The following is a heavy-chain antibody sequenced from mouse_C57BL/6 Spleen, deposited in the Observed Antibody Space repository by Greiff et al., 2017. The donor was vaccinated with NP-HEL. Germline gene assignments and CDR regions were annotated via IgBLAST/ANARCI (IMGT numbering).Heavy chain of an antibody. J-gene: IGHJ4*01. Sequence: QVPLQQPGAELVRPGTSVKLSCKASGYTFTSYWMHWVKQRPGQGLEWIGVIDPSDSYTNYNQKFKGKATLTVDTSSSTAYMQLSSLTSEDSAVYYCARRVGLPSYAMDYWGQGTSVTVSS. CDR2: IDPSDSYT. V-gene: IGHV1-59*01. CDR3: ARRVGLPSYAMDY. D-gene: IGHD3-1*01. CDR1: GYTFTSYW.